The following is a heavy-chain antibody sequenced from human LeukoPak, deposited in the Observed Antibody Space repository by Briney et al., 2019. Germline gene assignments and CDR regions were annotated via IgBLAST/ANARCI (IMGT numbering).Heavy chain of an antibody. CDR1: GGSISSYY. CDR2: IYYSGST. V-gene: IGHV4-59*08. CDR3: ARRLYRDRNCFDY. Sequence: SETLSLTCTVSGGSISSYYWSWIRQPPGKGLEWIGYIYYSGSTNYNPSLKSRVTISVDTSKNQFSLKLSSVTAADTAVYYCARRLYRDRNCFDYWGQGTLVTVSS. D-gene: IGHD2-2*02. J-gene: IGHJ4*02.